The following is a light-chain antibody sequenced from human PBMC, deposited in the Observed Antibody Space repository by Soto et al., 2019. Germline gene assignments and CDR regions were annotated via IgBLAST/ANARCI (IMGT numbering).Light chain of an antibody. V-gene: IGKV1-5*03. Sequence: DIEMTQSPSTLAASLGDRVAITCRASQSISTYLAWYQQKPGKAPKLLIYKASSLESGVPSRFSGSGSGAEFTLTISSLQPDDFETYYCLQYNGSSGAFGQGTKVDIK. CDR2: KAS. CDR3: LQYNGSSGA. CDR1: QSISTY. J-gene: IGKJ1*01.